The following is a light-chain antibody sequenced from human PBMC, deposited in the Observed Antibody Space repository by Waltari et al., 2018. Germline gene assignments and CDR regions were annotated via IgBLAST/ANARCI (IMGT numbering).Light chain of an antibody. CDR2: GVS. V-gene: IGKV3-15*01. Sequence: ETVLTQSPATLSVSPGERANLYCRASQSVRSDLAWYQQKPGQAPRLLMFGVSTRASGIPARFSGSGSGTEFTLTISSLQSEDFAVYYCQQYNNWPLLTFGGGTKVEIK. CDR3: QQYNNWPLLT. J-gene: IGKJ4*01. CDR1: QSVRSD.